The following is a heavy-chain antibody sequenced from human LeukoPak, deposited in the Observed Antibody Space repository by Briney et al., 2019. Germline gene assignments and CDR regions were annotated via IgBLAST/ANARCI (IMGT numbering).Heavy chain of an antibody. CDR1: GGSINSYY. J-gene: IGHJ6*02. CDR3: ARTSRHFYGSGSNLTPWPADMDV. Sequence: PSETLSLTCTVSGGSINSYYWTWNRQPPGKGLEWVGYIYYSGRTTYHPSLNSRVTISMDTSENQFSLKLSAVTAADTAVYYCARTSRHFYGSGSNLTPWPADMDVWGQGTTVTVSS. V-gene: IGHV4-59*01. CDR2: IYYSGRT. D-gene: IGHD3-10*01.